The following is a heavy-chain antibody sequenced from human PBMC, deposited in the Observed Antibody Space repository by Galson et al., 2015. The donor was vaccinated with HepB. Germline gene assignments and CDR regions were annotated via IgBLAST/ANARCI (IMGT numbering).Heavy chain of an antibody. CDR2: ISAYNGNT. V-gene: IGHV1-18*01. Sequence: SVKVSCKASGYTFTSYGISWVRQAPGQGLEWMGWISAYNGNTNYAQKLQGRVTMTTDTSTSTAYMELRSLRSDDTAVYYCARGAYSGYRDYYYYMDVWGKGTTVTVSS. CDR1: GYTFTSYG. CDR3: ARGAYSGYRDYYYYMDV. J-gene: IGHJ6*03. D-gene: IGHD5-12*01.